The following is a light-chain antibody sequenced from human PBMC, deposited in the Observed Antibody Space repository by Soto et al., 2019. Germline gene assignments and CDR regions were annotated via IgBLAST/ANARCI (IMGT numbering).Light chain of an antibody. CDR2: DNS. V-gene: IGLV1-51*01. Sequence: QSVLTQPPSVSAAPGQKVTISCSGSSSNIGNNYAAWYQHLPGTAPKLLIYDNSERPSGIPDRFSGSKSGTSATLGITGLQTGDEAFYYCGTWDNSLSAVVFGGGTKLTVL. CDR3: GTWDNSLSAVV. J-gene: IGLJ3*02. CDR1: SSNIGNNY.